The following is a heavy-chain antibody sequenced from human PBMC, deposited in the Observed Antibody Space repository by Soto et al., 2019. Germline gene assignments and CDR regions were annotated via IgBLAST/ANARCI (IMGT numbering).Heavy chain of an antibody. CDR3: ANVRMPGGLEAFDI. CDR2: LSDGGGST. V-gene: IGHV3-23*01. CDR1: GFTFSNYA. Sequence: EVQLLESGGGLVQPGGSLRLSCAASGFTFSNYAMSWVRQAPGKGLEWVSGLSDGGGSTFYADSVKGRFTISRDNAKNTLYLQMNSLRAEDTAVYYCANVRMPGGLEAFDIWGQGTMVTVSS. D-gene: IGHD1-1*01. J-gene: IGHJ3*02.